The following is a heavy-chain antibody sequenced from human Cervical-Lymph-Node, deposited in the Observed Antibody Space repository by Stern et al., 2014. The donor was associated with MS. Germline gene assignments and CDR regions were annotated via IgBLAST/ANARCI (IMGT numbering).Heavy chain of an antibody. V-gene: IGHV3-23*04. CDR2: LSGSGGST. D-gene: IGHD5-12*01. Sequence: EMQLVGSGGGLVQPGGSLRLSCAASGFTFSSYAMSWVRQAPGKGLEWVSALSGSGGSTYYADSVKGRFTISRDNSKNTLYLQMNSLRAEDTAVYYCANNIVTTQDFDYWGQGTLVTVSS. CDR3: ANNIVTTQDFDY. CDR1: GFTFSSYA. J-gene: IGHJ4*02.